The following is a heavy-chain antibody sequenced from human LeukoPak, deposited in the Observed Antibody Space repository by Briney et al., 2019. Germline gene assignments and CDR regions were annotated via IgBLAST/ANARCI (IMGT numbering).Heavy chain of an antibody. CDR2: IYYSGST. Sequence: SETLSLTCAVSGGSISSYYWSWIRQPPGKGLEWIGYIYYSGSTNYNPSLKSRVTISVDTSKNQFSLKLSSVTAADTAVYYCAREANSDYGGNSGYFQHWGQGTLVTVSS. D-gene: IGHD4-23*01. V-gene: IGHV4-59*01. CDR1: GGSISSYY. CDR3: AREANSDYGGNSGYFQH. J-gene: IGHJ1*01.